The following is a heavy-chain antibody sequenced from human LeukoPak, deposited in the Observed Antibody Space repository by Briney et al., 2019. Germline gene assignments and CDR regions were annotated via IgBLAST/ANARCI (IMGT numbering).Heavy chain of an antibody. CDR1: GYTFTSYD. J-gene: IGHJ4*02. CDR3: ARGPRSFDY. CDR2: MNPNSGNT. Sequence: GASVKVSCKASGYTFTSYDINWVRQATGQGLEWMGWMNPNSGNTGYAQKLQGRVTMTTDTSTSTAYMELRSLRSDDTAAYYCARGPRSFDYWGQGTLVTVSS. V-gene: IGHV1-8*01. D-gene: IGHD1-14*01.